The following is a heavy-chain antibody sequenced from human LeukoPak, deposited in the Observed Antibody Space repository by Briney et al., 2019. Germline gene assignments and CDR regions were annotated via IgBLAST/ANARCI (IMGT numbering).Heavy chain of an antibody. CDR3: ARRFRADSSGYPIHRGNWYFDL. CDR2: IYYSGST. CDR1: GFTFNTYA. J-gene: IGHJ2*01. Sequence: PGGSLRLSCAASGFTFNTYAMHWIRQPPGKGLEWIGYIYYSGSTNYNPSLKSRVTISVDTSKNQFSLKLSSVTAADTAVYYCARRFRADSSGYPIHRGNWYFDLWGRGTLVTVSS. D-gene: IGHD3-22*01. V-gene: IGHV4-59*08.